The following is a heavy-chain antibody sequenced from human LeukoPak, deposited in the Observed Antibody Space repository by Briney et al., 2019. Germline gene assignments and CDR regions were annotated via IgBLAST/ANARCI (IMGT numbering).Heavy chain of an antibody. J-gene: IGHJ4*02. CDR1: GFTFSSYA. V-gene: IGHV3-23*01. CDR3: AKGYRYSSSSNYFDY. CDR2: ISSSGGST. Sequence: GGSLRLSCAASGFTFSSYAVSWVRQAPGKGLEWVSAISSSGGSTYYADSVKGRFTSSRDNSKNTLYLQMNSLRAEDTAVYYCAKGYRYSSSSNYFDYWGQGTLVTVSS. D-gene: IGHD6-6*01.